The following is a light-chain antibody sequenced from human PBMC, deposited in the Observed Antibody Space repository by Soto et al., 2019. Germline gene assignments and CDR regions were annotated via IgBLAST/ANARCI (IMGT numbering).Light chain of an antibody. CDR1: QSVSSS. J-gene: IGKJ5*01. Sequence: EIVMTQSPATLPVALGERATLSFGASQSVSSSVAWYQQKPGQAPRLLMYGASTRATGIPVRFSGSGSETEFTLSVSSLQSEDFAVYYCQQYNNWPPITFGQGTRLEI. CDR3: QQYNNWPPIT. CDR2: GAS. V-gene: IGKV3-15*01.